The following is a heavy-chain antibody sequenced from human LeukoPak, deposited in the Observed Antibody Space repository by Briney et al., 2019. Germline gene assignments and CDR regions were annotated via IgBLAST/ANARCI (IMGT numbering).Heavy chain of an antibody. V-gene: IGHV1-2*06. D-gene: IGHD1-26*01. J-gene: IGHJ4*02. CDR1: GYTFTGYY. CDR3: ARDGVGYSGSYPFDFDY. CDR2: INPNSGGT. Sequence: ASVKVSCKASGYTFTGYYMHWVRQAPGQGLEWMGRINPNSGGTNYAQKFQGRVTMTRDTSISTAYMELRSLRSDDTAVYYCARDGVGYSGSYPFDFDYWGQGTLVTVSS.